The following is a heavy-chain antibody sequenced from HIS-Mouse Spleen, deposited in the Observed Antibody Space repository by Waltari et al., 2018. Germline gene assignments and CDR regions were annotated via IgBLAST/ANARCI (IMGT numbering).Heavy chain of an antibody. J-gene: IGHJ4*02. D-gene: IGHD1-7*01. CDR3: AGYNWNYGTDY. V-gene: IGHV4-34*01. CDR1: GGSFSGYY. Sequence: QVQLQQWGAGLLKPSETLSLTCAVYGGSFSGYYWSWIRQPPAKGLEWNGELKHSGSTNNHPSHKSRVTISVDTSKNPFSLKLSSVSAADTAVYNCAGYNWNYGTDYWGQGTLVTVSS. CDR2: LKHSGST.